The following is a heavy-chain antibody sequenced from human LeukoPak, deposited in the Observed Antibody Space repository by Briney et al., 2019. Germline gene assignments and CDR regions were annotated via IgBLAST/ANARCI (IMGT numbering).Heavy chain of an antibody. CDR1: GFTFSTYW. Sequence: GGSLRLSCAASGFTFSTYWMHWVRQTPGKGLVWVSRIDYDGINTNYADSVKGRFTISRDNSKNTLYLQMNSLRAEDTAVYYCAKDGITGTTGYWGQGTLVTVSS. D-gene: IGHD1-20*01. CDR3: AKDGITGTTGY. CDR2: IDYDGINT. V-gene: IGHV3-74*01. J-gene: IGHJ4*02.